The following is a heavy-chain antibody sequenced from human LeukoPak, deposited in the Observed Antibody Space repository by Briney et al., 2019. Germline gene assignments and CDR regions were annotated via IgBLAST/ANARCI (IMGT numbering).Heavy chain of an antibody. CDR2: IYYSGRN. CDR1: GGSISSSSYY. D-gene: IGHD5-18*01. Sequence: PSETLSLTCTVSGGSISSSSYYWGWIRQPPGKGLECIGSIYYSGRNYYNPSLKSRVTISVDTSKNQFSLKLSSVTAADTAVYYCARDRYIFAGPDAYYYMDVWGKGTTVTISS. V-gene: IGHV4-39*07. CDR3: ARDRYIFAGPDAYYYMDV. J-gene: IGHJ6*03.